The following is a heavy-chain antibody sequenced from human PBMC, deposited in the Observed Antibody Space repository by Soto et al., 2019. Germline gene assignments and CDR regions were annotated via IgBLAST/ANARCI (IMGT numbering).Heavy chain of an antibody. CDR2: ISAYNGNT. D-gene: IGHD3-22*01. Sequence: GASVKVSCKASGYTYTSYVISWVRQAPGHGLEWMGWISAYNGNTNYAQKLQGRVTMTTDTSTSTAYMELRSLRSDDTAVYYCASTNFYDSSGYYAHWCQGTLVTGSS. J-gene: IGHJ1*01. CDR1: GYTYTSYV. CDR3: ASTNFYDSSGYYAH. V-gene: IGHV1-18*01.